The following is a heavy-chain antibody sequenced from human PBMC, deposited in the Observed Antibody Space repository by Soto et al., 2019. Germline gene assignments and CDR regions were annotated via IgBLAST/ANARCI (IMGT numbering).Heavy chain of an antibody. CDR2: IIPILGIA. J-gene: IGHJ4*02. V-gene: IGHV1-69*04. D-gene: IGHD6-13*01. CDR3: ARDIQGSSSSDY. Sequence: ASVKVSCKASGGTFSSYTISWVRQAPGQGLEWMGRIIPILGIANYAQKFQGRVTITADKSTSTAYMELSSLTSEDTGVYYCARDIQGSSSSDYWGQGTLVTVSS. CDR1: GGTFSSYT.